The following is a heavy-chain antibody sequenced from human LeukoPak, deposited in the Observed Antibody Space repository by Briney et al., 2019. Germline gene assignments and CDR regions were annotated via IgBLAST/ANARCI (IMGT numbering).Heavy chain of an antibody. CDR2: ISGSGGST. J-gene: IGHJ3*02. V-gene: IGHV3-23*01. Sequence: GGSLRPSCAASGFTFSSYAMSWVRQAPGKGLEWVSAISGSGGSTYYADSVKGRFTISRDNSKNTLYPQMNSLRAEDTAVYYCAKDPRYCSSTSCYALDAFDIWGQGTMVTVSS. D-gene: IGHD2-2*01. CDR1: GFTFSSYA. CDR3: AKDPRYCSSTSCYALDAFDI.